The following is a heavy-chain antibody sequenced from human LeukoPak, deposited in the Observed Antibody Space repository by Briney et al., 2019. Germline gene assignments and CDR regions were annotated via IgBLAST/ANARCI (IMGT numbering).Heavy chain of an antibody. D-gene: IGHD2-15*01. Sequence: ASVKVSCKASGYTFTDYYMHLVRQAAGQGLEWMGWINPNSGDTKYAQKFQGRVTMSRDTSISTAYMELSRLRSDDTAVYYCAKVRQLGGAFYGMDVWGQGTTVTVSS. CDR2: INPNSGDT. V-gene: IGHV1-2*02. CDR3: AKVRQLGGAFYGMDV. CDR1: GYTFTDYY. J-gene: IGHJ6*02.